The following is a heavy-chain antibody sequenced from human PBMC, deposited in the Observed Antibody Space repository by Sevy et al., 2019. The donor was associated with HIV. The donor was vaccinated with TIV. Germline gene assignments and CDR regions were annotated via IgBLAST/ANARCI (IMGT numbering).Heavy chain of an antibody. Sequence: GGSLRLSCVASGFTFSSYWMSWVRQAPGKGLEWVANIKQDGSEKYYEDSVKGRFTISRDNAKNSLYLQLNSLRAEDTAVYYCATGYGSGSYYDYWGQGTLVTVSS. V-gene: IGHV3-7*01. CDR1: GFTFSSYW. CDR2: IKQDGSEK. D-gene: IGHD3-10*01. J-gene: IGHJ4*02. CDR3: ATGYGSGSYYDY.